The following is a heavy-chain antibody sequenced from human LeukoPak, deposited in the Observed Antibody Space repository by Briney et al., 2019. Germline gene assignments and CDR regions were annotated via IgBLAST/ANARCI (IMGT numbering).Heavy chain of an antibody. CDR1: GYSFTSYW. V-gene: IGHV5-10-1*01. D-gene: IGHD3-3*01. Sequence: GESLKISCKGSGYSFTSYWISWVRQMPGKGLEWMGRIDPSDSYTNYSPSFQGHVTISADKSISTAYMELSRLRSDDTAVYYCARDRGPLRFLEWLSPNWFDPWGQGTLVTVSS. CDR2: IDPSDSYT. CDR3: ARDRGPLRFLEWLSPNWFDP. J-gene: IGHJ5*02.